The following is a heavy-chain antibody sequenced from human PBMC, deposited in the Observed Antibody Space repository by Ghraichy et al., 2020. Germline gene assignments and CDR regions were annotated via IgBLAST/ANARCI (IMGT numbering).Heavy chain of an antibody. V-gene: IGHV4-4*07. CDR2: ISTSGTN. CDR3: ARVSGGSDDFFDY. Sequence: SETLSLTCAVSGTSITSYYWSWIRQPAGKGLEWIGRISTSGTNNYNPSLKSRVTMSVDTSKDQFSLKLNSVSAADTAVYYCARVSGGSDDFFDYWGQGTLVTVSS. D-gene: IGHD2-15*01. J-gene: IGHJ4*02. CDR1: GTSITSYY.